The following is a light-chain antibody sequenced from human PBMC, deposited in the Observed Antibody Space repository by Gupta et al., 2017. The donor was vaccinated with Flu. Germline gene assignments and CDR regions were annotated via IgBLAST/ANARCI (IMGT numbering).Light chain of an antibody. Sequence: EIVLTQSPGTLSLSPGERATLSCRASQSVSSSYLAWYQQKPGQAPRLLIYGASSRATGIPYRFSGSGSGTDFTLTISRLEPEDFAVYYCQQEGSSPITFGRGTKVEIK. CDR2: GAS. V-gene: IGKV3-20*01. J-gene: IGKJ4*01. CDR3: QQEGSSPIT. CDR1: QSVSSSY.